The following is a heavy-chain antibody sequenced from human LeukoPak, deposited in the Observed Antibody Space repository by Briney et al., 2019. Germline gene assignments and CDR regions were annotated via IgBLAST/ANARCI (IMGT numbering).Heavy chain of an antibody. CDR3: AKGEGSYGSGSYD. CDR1: GFTFDDYT. D-gene: IGHD3-10*01. CDR2: ITWNSGSI. V-gene: IGHV3-9*01. J-gene: IGHJ1*01. Sequence: GGSLRLSCAASGFTFDDYTMHWVRQAPGKGLEWVSGITWNSGSIDYADSVKGRFTISRDNAMNSLYLQMNSLRVEDTAFYYCAKGEGSYGSGSYDWGQGTLVTVSP.